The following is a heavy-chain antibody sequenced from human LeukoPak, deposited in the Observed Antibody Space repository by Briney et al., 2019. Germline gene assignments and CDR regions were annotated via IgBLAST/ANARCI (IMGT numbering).Heavy chain of an antibody. CDR2: ISGSGGST. CDR3: ARGADGVSSNSRGWFDP. CDR1: GFTFSPYS. D-gene: IGHD2-15*01. V-gene: IGHV3-21*01. J-gene: IGHJ5*02. Sequence: GGSLRLSCAASGFTFSPYSMNWVRQAPGKGLEWVSAISGSGGSTYYADSVRGRFTISRDNAKNSLYLQMNSLRAEGTAVYSCARGADGVSSNSRGWFDPWGQGTLVTVSS.